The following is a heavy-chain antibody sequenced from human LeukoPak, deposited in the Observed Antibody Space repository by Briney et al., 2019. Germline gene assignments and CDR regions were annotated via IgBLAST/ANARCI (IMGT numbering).Heavy chain of an antibody. D-gene: IGHD3-22*01. J-gene: IGHJ4*02. CDR1: GGSFSGYY. CDR3: ASVPRTYYYDSSGYFPYYFDY. CDR2: INHSGST. Sequence: SETLSLTCAVYGGSFSGYYWSWIRQPPGKGLEWIGEINHSGSTNYNPSLKSRVTISVDTSKNQFSLKLSSVTAADTAVYYCASVPRTYYYDSSGYFPYYFDYWGQGTLVTVSS. V-gene: IGHV4-34*01.